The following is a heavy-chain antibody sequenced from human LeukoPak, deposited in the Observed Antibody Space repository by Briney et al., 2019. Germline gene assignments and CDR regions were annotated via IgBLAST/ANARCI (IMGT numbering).Heavy chain of an antibody. Sequence: ASVKVSCKASGYTFTGYYMHWVRQAPGQGLEWMGWINPNSGGTNYAQKFQGWVTMTRDTSISTAYMELGRLRSDDTAVYYCARGRGCYYTPGFDYWGQGTLVTVSS. CDR2: INPNSGGT. J-gene: IGHJ4*02. D-gene: IGHD3-3*01. V-gene: IGHV1-2*04. CDR3: ARGRGCYYTPGFDY. CDR1: GYTFTGYY.